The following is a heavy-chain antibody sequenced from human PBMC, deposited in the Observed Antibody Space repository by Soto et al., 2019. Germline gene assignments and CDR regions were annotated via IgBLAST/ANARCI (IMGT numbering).Heavy chain of an antibody. V-gene: IGHV4-39*01. D-gene: IGHD6-13*01. Sequence: SETLSLTCTVSGGSISSGDYYWGWIRQPPGKGLEWIGSIYYSGSTYYNPSLKSRVTISVDTSKNQFSLKLSSVTAADTAVYYCASPFSAPGIAAAVPDYWGQGTLVTVSS. CDR2: IYYSGST. J-gene: IGHJ4*02. CDR3: ASPFSAPGIAAAVPDY. CDR1: GGSISSGDYY.